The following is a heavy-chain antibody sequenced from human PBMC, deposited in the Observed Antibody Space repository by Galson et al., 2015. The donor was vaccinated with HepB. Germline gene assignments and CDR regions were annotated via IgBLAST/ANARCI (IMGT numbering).Heavy chain of an antibody. J-gene: IGHJ5*02. CDR3: VRDAYNTSSGWFDP. D-gene: IGHD6-6*01. Sequence: SLRLSCAASGFIFNTYNMHWVRQAPGKGLEWVAILWHDGSNNYYADSVKGRFTISRDNSRNTLHLQMNSLRAEDTAVYYCVRDAYNTSSGWFDPWGQGTLVTVSS. CDR2: LWHDGSNN. V-gene: IGHV3-33*01. CDR1: GFIFNTYN.